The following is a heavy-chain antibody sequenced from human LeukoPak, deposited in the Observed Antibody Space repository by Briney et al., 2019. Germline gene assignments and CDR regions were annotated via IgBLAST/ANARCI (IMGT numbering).Heavy chain of an antibody. CDR3: ARHDFWSDPEYYFDY. J-gene: IGHJ4*02. Sequence: SETLSLTCAVSGYSISSGYYWGWIRQPPGKGLEWIGSIYHSGSTYYNPSLKGRVTISVDTSKNQFSLKLSSVTAADTAVYYCARHDFWSDPEYYFDYWGQGTLVTVSS. V-gene: IGHV4-38-2*01. D-gene: IGHD3-3*01. CDR2: IYHSGST. CDR1: GYSISSGYY.